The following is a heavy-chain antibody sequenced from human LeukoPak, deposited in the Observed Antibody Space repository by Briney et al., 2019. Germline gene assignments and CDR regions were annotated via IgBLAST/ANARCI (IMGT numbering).Heavy chain of an antibody. CDR1: VGSISSYY. V-gene: IGHV4-4*07. CDR3: ARGDYYGSGSYSFLGYFDY. CDR2: IYTSGST. D-gene: IGHD3-10*01. Sequence: PSETLSLTCTVSVGSISSYYWSGIRQPAGKGLEWSGRIYTSGSTNYNPSLKSRVSMSVDTSKNQFSLKLSSVTAADTAVYYCARGDYYGSGSYSFLGYFDYWGPGTLVTVSS. J-gene: IGHJ4*02.